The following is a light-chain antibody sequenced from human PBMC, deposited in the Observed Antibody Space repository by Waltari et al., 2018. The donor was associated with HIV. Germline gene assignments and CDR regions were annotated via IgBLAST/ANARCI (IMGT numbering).Light chain of an antibody. CDR3: QQYNSWPT. Sequence: ETVMTQSPATLSVSPGERATLSCWASQSVRTNLAWYQQNAGQAPRLLIYGTSARATGIPARFSGSGSGTEFTLTISSLQSEDFAVYYCQQYNSWPTFGQGTKVEIK. V-gene: IGKV3-15*01. CDR2: GTS. CDR1: QSVRTN. J-gene: IGKJ1*01.